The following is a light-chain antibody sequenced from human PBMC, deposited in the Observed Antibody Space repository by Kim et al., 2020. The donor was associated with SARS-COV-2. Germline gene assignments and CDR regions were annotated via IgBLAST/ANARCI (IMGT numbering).Light chain of an antibody. CDR2: RAS. J-gene: IGKJ5*01. CDR1: QSISTS. CDR3: QQYDSYSIT. Sequence: DIQMTQSPSTLSASVGDRVTITCRASQSISTSLAWYQQQPGKAPKLLIYRASTLESGVPSRFSGSGSGTEFTLTISSLQPDDFATYYCQQYDSYSITFGQGTRLEIK. V-gene: IGKV1-5*03.